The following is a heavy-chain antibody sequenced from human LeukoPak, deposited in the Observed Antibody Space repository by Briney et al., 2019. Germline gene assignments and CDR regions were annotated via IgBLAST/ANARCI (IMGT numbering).Heavy chain of an antibody. D-gene: IGHD6-6*01. CDR3: ARLSIEARPTFYFDY. J-gene: IGHJ4*02. CDR1: GGSISSSLYY. V-gene: IGHV4-39*01. CDR2: IYYSGST. Sequence: PSETLSLTCFVSGGSISSSLYYWGWLRQPPGKGLEWIGSIYYSGSTYYSPSLKRLVTISVDTSKNQFSVRLRSVTAADTAVYYCARLSIEARPTFYFDYWGQGTLVTVSS.